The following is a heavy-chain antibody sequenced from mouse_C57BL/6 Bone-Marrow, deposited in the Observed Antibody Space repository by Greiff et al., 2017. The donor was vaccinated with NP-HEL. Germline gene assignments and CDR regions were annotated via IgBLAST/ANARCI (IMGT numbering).Heavy chain of an antibody. V-gene: IGHV14-4*01. CDR1: GFNIKDDY. D-gene: IGHD1-1*01. CDR3: LNYGSSYVGFAY. J-gene: IGHJ3*01. Sequence: VQLQQSGAELVRPGASVKLSCTASGFNIKDDYMHWVKQRPEQGLEWIGWIDPENGDTEYASKFQGKATITADTSSNTSYLQLSSLTSEDTAVYYCLNYGSSYVGFAYWGQGTLVTVSA. CDR2: IDPENGDT.